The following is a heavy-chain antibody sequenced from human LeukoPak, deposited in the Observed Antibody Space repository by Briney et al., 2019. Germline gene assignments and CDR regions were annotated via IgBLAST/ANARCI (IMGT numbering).Heavy chain of an antibody. CDR1: GFTFSSYW. CDR3: ARVSGYFASGSDYSPYAFDI. V-gene: IGHV3-7*03. D-gene: IGHD3-10*01. CDR2: IKQDRSEK. J-gene: IGHJ3*02. Sequence: GGSLRLSCAASGFTFSSYWMSWVREAPGKGLEWVANIKQDRSEKYYVDSVKGRFTISRDNAKNSLYLQMNSLRAEVTASYHCARVSGYFASGSDYSPYAFDIWGQGTVVTVSS.